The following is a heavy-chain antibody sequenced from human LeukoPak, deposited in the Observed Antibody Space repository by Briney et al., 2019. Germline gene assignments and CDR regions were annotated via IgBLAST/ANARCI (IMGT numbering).Heavy chain of an antibody. Sequence: XSSXXMHWVRQAXGKGLEWVAVTSYDGSNKYYAESVKGRFTISRDNAKNTLYLQMNSLRVEDTAVYYCAKESVAGPDDYWGQGTLVTVSS. CDR3: AKESVAGPDDY. D-gene: IGHD6-19*01. V-gene: IGHV3-30*18. CDR1: XSSXX. J-gene: IGHJ4*02. CDR2: TSYDGSNK.